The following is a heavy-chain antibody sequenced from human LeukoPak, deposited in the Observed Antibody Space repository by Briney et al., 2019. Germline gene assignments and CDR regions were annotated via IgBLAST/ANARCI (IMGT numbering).Heavy chain of an antibody. D-gene: IGHD5-18*01. V-gene: IGHV5-51*01. CDR1: XXXXSSXW. CDR2: IYPGDSDT. J-gene: IGHJ4*02. CDR3: ATTNRYSYGYD. Sequence: SXXXXXXXXSSXWIGGVRQLPXKGLEWIGIIYPGDSDTRYSPSFQGQVTISADKSISTAYLQWSSLKASDTAMYYCATTNRYSYGYDWGQGTLVTVSS.